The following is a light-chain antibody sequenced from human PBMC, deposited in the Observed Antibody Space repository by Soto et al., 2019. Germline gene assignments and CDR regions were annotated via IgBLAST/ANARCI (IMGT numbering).Light chain of an antibody. CDR1: QSISSY. CDR3: QQSYISPST. CDR2: AAS. J-gene: IGKJ1*01. Sequence: DIQMTQSPSSISASVGDRVTITCRASQSISSYLNWYQQKPGKAPKLLIYAASSLQSGVPSRFSGSGSGTDFTLTISSLQPEDFATYYCQQSYISPSTFGQGTKVDIK. V-gene: IGKV1-39*01.